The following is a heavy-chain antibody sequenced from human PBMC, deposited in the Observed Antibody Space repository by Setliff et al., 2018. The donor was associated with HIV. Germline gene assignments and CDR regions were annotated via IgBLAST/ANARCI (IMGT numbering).Heavy chain of an antibody. CDR3: ARDVDVVPAALFDY. V-gene: IGHV3-23*01. CDR2: ISGSGGNT. CDR1: GFTFSSYA. D-gene: IGHD2-2*01. J-gene: IGHJ4*02. Sequence: PGGSLRLSCAASGFTFSSYAMSWVRQAPGKGLEWVSVISGSGGNTYYADSVKGRFTISRDNSKNTMYLQMNSLRAEDTAVYYCARDVDVVPAALFDYWGQGTLVTVSS.